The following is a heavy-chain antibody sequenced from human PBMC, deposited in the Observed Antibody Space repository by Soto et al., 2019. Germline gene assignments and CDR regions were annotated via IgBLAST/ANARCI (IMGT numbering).Heavy chain of an antibody. CDR1: GDSISSGNW. Sequence: QVQLQESGPGLVKPSGTLSLTCSVSGDSISSGNWWTWVRQPPGKGREWIGEIYHSGSTNYSPSLKSRVTISVDKSKNQFSLKLTSVTAADTAVYYCAREPNYGGNAGYFDYWGQGTLVTVSP. CDR2: IYHSGST. CDR3: AREPNYGGNAGYFDY. J-gene: IGHJ4*02. D-gene: IGHD4-17*01. V-gene: IGHV4-4*02.